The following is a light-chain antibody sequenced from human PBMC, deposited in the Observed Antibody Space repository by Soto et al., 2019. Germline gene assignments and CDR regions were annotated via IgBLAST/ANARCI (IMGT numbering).Light chain of an antibody. J-gene: IGKJ3*01. CDR2: AAS. V-gene: IGKV1-27*01. CDR1: QGISTS. CDR3: QKYNSPPFT. Sequence: DIQMTQSPSSLSASVGDRVTITCRASQGISTSLAWYQQKPGKVPKLLISAASTLQSGVPSRFSGSVSGTDFTLTISSLQPEDVATYYCQKYNSPPFTFGPGTKVDIK.